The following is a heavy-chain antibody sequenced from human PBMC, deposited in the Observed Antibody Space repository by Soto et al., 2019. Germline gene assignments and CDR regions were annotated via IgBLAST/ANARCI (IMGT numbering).Heavy chain of an antibody. CDR2: ISAYNGNR. D-gene: IGHD3-10*01. CDR3: ARGPTYNEAGSPSWPTSA. V-gene: IGHV1-18*04. J-gene: IGHJ5*02. CDR1: GDGFTGYD. Sequence: GASVKVSCNACGDGFTGYDMSWVRQAPGQGLEWMGWISAYNGNRNDAQKVQGRVIMTTETSTSTRYVELRSLRSDCTAVYHCARGPTYNEAGSPSWPTSAWAKGTLV.